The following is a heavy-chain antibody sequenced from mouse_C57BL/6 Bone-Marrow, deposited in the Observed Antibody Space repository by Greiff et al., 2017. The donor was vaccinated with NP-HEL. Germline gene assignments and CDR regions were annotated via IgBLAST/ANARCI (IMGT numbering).Heavy chain of an antibody. CDR2: IHPNSGST. D-gene: IGHD2-2*01. J-gene: IGHJ3*01. CDR1: GYTFTSYW. CDR3: ARSPYGSSFAY. Sequence: VKLQQPGAELVKPGASVKLSCKASGYTFTSYWMHWVKQRPGQGLEWIGMIHPNSGSTNYNEKFKSKATLTVDKSTSTAYMQLSSLTSEDSAVYCCARSPYGSSFAYWGQGTLVTVSA. V-gene: IGHV1-64*01.